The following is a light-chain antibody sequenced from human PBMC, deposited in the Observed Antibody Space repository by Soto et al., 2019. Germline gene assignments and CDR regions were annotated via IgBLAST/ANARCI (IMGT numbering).Light chain of an antibody. Sequence: IQFTQSPSPLSASVGDRVTITCGASQSISSYLNWYQQKPGKAPKLLIYAASSLRSGVPSRFSGSGSGTDFPLTISSLQPDAFAPYSRPPSYSTPRTFGQGTKVDIK. V-gene: IGKV1-39*01. CDR1: QSISSY. J-gene: IGKJ1*01. CDR2: AAS. CDR3: PPSYSTPRT.